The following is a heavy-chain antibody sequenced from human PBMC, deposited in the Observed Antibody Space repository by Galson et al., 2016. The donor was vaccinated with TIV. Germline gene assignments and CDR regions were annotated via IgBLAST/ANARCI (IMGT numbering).Heavy chain of an antibody. J-gene: IGHJ5*02. CDR2: INTNTGNP. V-gene: IGHV7-4-1*02. D-gene: IGHD2-2*01. Sequence: SVKASCKASGYSFSRHALNWVRQAPGQGLEWMGWINTNTGNPMYAQGFTGRFVFSLDTSVSTAYLQISSLKAEDTAVYYCARDRYCSSVSCSFDNNWFDPWGQGTLVTVPS. CDR1: GYSFSRHA. CDR3: ARDRYCSSVSCSFDNNWFDP.